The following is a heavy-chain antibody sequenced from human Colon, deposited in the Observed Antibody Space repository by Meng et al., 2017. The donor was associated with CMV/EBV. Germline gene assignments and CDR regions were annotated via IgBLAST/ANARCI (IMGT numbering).Heavy chain of an antibody. Sequence: QSGAECKNAGAYLKCPGKASEYTFTGYFMYWVRQAPGQGLEWRGVINPITGGTNYAQKFQGRVTMTRDTSMNTAYMELSRLRSDDTAVYYCASLSGGDFDYWGQGTLVTVSS. V-gene: IGHV1-2*02. J-gene: IGHJ4*02. CDR1: EYTFTGYF. CDR3: ASLSGGDFDY. D-gene: IGHD1-26*01. CDR2: INPITGGT.